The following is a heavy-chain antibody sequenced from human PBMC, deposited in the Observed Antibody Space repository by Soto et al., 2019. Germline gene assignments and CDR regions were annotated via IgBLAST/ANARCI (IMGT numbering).Heavy chain of an antibody. CDR2: ISWDDDK. J-gene: IGHJ4*02. CDR1: GFSLTTSGVV. CDR3: AHRVLRTVFGLVTTTAISFDF. D-gene: IGHD3-3*01. V-gene: IGHV2-5*02. Sequence: QITLNESGPTVVRPTETLTLTFSFSGFSLTTSGVVVGWIRQSPGTAPEWLALISWDDDKRYSASLKSRLTITKDTSKNQLVLTVSDLDPTDTATYYCAHRVLRTVFGLVTTTAISFDFWGQGTPVAVSS.